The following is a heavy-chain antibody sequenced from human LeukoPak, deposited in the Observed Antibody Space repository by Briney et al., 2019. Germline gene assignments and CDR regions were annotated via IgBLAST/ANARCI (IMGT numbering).Heavy chain of an antibody. CDR2: IRSKAYGGTT. D-gene: IGHD3-10*01. CDR1: GFTFGDYA. CDR3: TRDRRGSGSSCFDY. J-gene: IGHJ4*02. V-gene: IGHV3-49*03. Sequence: GGSLRLSCTASGFTFGDYAMSWFRQAPGKGLEWVGFIRSKAYGGTTEYAASVKGRFTISRDDSKSIAYLQMNSLKTEDTAVYYCTRDRRGSGSSCFDYWGQGTLVTVSS.